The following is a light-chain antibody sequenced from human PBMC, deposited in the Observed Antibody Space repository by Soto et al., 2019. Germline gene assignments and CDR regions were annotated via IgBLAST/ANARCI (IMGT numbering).Light chain of an antibody. V-gene: IGKV3-11*01. CDR1: QSVGSY. J-gene: IGKJ4*01. Sequence: EIVLRQSPATLSLSPGERATLSCRASQSVGSYLAWYQHKPGQAPRLLISDASNRATGIPARFSGSGSETDFTLTISSLEPEDSAVYYCQQRSNWPSLTFGGGTKV. CDR2: DAS. CDR3: QQRSNWPSLT.